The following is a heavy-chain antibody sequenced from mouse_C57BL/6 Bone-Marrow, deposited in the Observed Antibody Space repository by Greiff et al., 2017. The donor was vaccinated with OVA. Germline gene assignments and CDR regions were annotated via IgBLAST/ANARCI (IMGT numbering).Heavy chain of an antibody. CDR3: LRLLLRYPHYYAMDY. CDR1: GFNIKDDY. V-gene: IGHV14-4*01. Sequence: VHVKQSGAELVRPGASVKLSCTASGFNIKDDYMHWVKQRPEQGLEWIGWIDPENGDTEYASKFQGKATITADTSSNTAYLQLSSLTSEDTSVYYCLRLLLRYPHYYAMDYWGQGTSVTVSS. D-gene: IGHD1-1*01. CDR2: IDPENGDT. J-gene: IGHJ4*01.